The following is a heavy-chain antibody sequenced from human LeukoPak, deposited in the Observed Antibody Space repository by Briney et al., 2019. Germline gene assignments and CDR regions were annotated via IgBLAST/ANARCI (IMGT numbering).Heavy chain of an antibody. J-gene: IGHJ4*02. CDR3: ARLWFGRYYFDH. D-gene: IGHD3-10*01. Sequence: GGSLRLSCAASGFTVSSNFLSWVRQAPGKGLEWVSVIYSGGNTYYADSVKGRFTISRDNSENTLYLQMNSLRAEDTAVYYCARLWFGRYYFDHWGQGTQVTVSS. CDR1: GFTVSSNF. V-gene: IGHV3-53*01. CDR2: IYSGGNT.